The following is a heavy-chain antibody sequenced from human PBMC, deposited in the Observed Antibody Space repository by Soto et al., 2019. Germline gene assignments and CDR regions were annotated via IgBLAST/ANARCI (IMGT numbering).Heavy chain of an antibody. Sequence: EVQLVESGGGLVQPGGSLRLSCVASGFTFSAYWMTWVRQAPGKGLEWLANIKEDGSETHDLDGRFAISRDNAKSSLFLQLSSLGAEDTAVYYCARLRGDYFDNWGQGTLVTVSS. CDR2: IKEDGSET. J-gene: IGHJ4*02. CDR3: ARLRGDYFDN. CDR1: GFTFSAYW. V-gene: IGHV3-7*01.